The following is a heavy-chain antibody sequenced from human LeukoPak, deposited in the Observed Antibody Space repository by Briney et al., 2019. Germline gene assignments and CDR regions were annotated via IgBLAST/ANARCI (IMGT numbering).Heavy chain of an antibody. J-gene: IGHJ3*02. CDR1: GFTFSSYG. CDR2: ISYDGSNK. V-gene: IGHV3-30*18. Sequence: GGSLRLSCAASGFTFSSYGMHWVRQAPGKGLEWVAVISYDGSNKYYADSVKGRFTISRDNSKNTLYLQMNSLRAEDTAVYYCAKGDDSSGYFDAFDIWGQGTMVTVSS. D-gene: IGHD3-22*01. CDR3: AKGDDSSGYFDAFDI.